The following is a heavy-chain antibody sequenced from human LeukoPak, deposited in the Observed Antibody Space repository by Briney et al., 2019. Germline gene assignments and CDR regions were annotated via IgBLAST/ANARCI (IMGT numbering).Heavy chain of an antibody. V-gene: IGHV4-30-4*01. CDR2: VYYTGGT. J-gene: IGHJ4*02. Sequence: PSQTLSLTCSVSGGSISSGDYYWTWIRQPPGKGLEWIGYVYYTGGTDYNPSLRSRVTISVDTSKNQFSLKPTSVTAADAAVYYCARGNGEQQLTGDYWGQGTLVTVSS. CDR1: GGSISSGDYY. D-gene: IGHD6-13*01. CDR3: ARGNGEQQLTGDY.